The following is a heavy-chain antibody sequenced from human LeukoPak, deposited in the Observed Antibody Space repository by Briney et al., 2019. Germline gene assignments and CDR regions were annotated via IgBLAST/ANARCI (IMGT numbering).Heavy chain of an antibody. V-gene: IGHV4-59*01. D-gene: IGHD6-19*01. J-gene: IGHJ4*02. CDR2: IYYSGST. CDR1: GGSISSYY. Sequence: SETLSLTCTVSGGSISSYYWSWIRQPPGKGLEWIGYIYYSGSTNYNPSLKSRVTLSVDTSKNQFSLRLSSVTAADTAVYYCARVLRSSGWYQLDYWGQGTLVTVSS. CDR3: ARVLRSSGWYQLDY.